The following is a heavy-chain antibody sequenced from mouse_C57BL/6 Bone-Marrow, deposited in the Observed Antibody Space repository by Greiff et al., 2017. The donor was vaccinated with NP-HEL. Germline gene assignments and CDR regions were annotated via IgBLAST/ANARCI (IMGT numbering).Heavy chain of an antibody. CDR3: AKGNYYGSSLWYFDV. D-gene: IGHD1-1*01. CDR1: GYTFTTYP. V-gene: IGHV1-47*01. CDR2: FHPYNDDT. Sequence: VQVVESGAELVKPGASVKMSCKASGYTFTTYPIEWMKQNHGKSLEWIGNFHPYNDDTKYNEKFKGKATLTVEKSSSTVYLELSRLTSDDSAVYYCAKGNYYGSSLWYFDVWGTGTTVTVSS. J-gene: IGHJ1*03.